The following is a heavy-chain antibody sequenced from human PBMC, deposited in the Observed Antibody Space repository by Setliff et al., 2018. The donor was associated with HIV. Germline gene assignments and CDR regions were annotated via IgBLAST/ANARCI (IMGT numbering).Heavy chain of an antibody. Sequence: ASVKVSCKASGGTFSSYAISWVRQAPGQGLEWMGGIIPIFGTANYAQKVQGRVTITADESTSTAYMELSSLRSEDTAVYYCARDGDSSGWYGYYYYMDVWGKGTTVT. CDR2: IIPIFGTA. V-gene: IGHV1-69*13. CDR1: GGTFSSYA. CDR3: ARDGDSSGWYGYYYYMDV. D-gene: IGHD6-19*01. J-gene: IGHJ6*03.